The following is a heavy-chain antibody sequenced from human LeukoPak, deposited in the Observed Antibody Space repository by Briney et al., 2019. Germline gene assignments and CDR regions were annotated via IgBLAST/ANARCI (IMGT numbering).Heavy chain of an antibody. CDR1: GFTFSSYA. CDR2: ISSNGGST. D-gene: IGHD5-18*01. Sequence: SGGSLRLSCSASGFTFSSYAMHWVRQAPGKGLEYASAISSNGGSTYYADSVKGRFTISRDNSKNTLYLQMSSLRAEDTAVYYCVKGNKAIQLSTGYWGQGTLVTVSS. V-gene: IGHV3-64D*06. CDR3: VKGNKAIQLSTGY. J-gene: IGHJ4*02.